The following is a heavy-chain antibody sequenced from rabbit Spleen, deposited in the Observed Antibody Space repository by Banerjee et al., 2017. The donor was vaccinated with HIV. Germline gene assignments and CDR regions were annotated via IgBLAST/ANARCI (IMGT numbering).Heavy chain of an antibody. V-gene: IGHV1S40*01. CDR2: IGAGSGTT. Sequence: QQLVESGGGLVKPGASLTVTCKASGFSFSSGYYMSWVRQAPGKGLEWIGCIGAGSGTTYYASWAKGRFTCSKTSSTTVTLQMTSLTVADTATYFCARDTGSSFSSYGMDLWGPGTLVTVS. D-gene: IGHD8-1*01. J-gene: IGHJ6*01. CDR1: GFSFSSGYY. CDR3: ARDTGSSFSSYGMDL.